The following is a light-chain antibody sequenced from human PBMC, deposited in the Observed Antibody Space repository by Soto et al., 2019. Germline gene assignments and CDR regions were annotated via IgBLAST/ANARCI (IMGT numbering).Light chain of an antibody. V-gene: IGKV2-30*02. Sequence: DVVMTQSPLSLPVTLGQPASISCRSSQSLIHSDGNTYLNWFQQRPGQSPRRLIYKVSDRDSGVPARFNGIGYGPDFTLKIRRVEAQDGGVYHCMQGPHWPWTFGRGTEVEIK. J-gene: IGKJ1*01. CDR1: QSLIHSDGNTY. CDR3: MQGPHWPWT. CDR2: KVS.